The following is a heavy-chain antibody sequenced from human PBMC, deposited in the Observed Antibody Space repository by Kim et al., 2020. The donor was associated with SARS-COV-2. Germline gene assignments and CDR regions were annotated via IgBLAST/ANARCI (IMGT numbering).Heavy chain of an antibody. CDR3: AKDGSKRIAGGVHYYGS. Sequence: SVKARFTISRDKSKNTLYLQMNSLRAADTAVYYCAKDGSKRIAGGVHYYGSWGQGTLVTVS. J-gene: IGHJ4*02. D-gene: IGHD6-13*01. V-gene: IGHV3-30*02.